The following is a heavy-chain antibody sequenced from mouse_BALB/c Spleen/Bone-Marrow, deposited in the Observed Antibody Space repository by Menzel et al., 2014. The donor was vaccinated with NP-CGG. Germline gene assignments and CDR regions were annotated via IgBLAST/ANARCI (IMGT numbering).Heavy chain of an antibody. J-gene: IGHJ4*01. CDR1: GVSLSRYS. V-gene: IGHV2-6-4*01. CDR3: ARNPPYGNYEDYYAMDY. D-gene: IGHD2-1*01. CDR2: IWGGGST. Sequence: QGVLVGSGPGRGGPSQSLSITCPVSGVSLSRYSVHWVCQPPRKGLEGVGMIWGGGSTDYNSALKSRLSISKDNSKSQVFLKMNSLQTDDTAMYYCARNPPYGNYEDYYAMDYWGQGTSVTVSS.